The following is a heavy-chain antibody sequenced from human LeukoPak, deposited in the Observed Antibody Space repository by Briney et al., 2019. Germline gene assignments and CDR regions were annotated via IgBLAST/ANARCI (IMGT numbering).Heavy chain of an antibody. CDR3: AKDYSDSRVADVFFEY. D-gene: IGHD2-15*01. CDR1: GLTFGDYA. CDR2: ITSGFTP. J-gene: IGHJ4*02. Sequence: SGGSLSLSCAASGLTFGDYAMSWFRQAPGKGLEWVSTITSGFTPHYADSVKGRFTISRDNSKNMFHLQLNSLRAEDTAVYYCAKDYSDSRVADVFFEYWGQGTPVTVSS. V-gene: IGHV3-23*01.